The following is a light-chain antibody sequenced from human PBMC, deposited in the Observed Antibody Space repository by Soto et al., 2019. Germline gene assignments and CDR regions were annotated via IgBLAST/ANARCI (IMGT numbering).Light chain of an antibody. J-gene: IGLJ3*02. CDR3: SSYTSSRTWV. CDR1: SSDVGGYNY. V-gene: IGLV2-14*01. Sequence: QSALTQPASVSGSPGQSIAISCTGTSSDVGGYNYVSWYQQHPGKTPNLMIYDVSNRPSGVSNRFSGSRSGNTASLTISGLQAEDEADYSCSSYTSSRTWVLGGGTKLTVL. CDR2: DVS.